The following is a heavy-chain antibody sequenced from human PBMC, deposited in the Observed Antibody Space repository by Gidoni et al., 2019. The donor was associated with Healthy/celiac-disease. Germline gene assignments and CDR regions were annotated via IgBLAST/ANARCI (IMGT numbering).Heavy chain of an antibody. CDR3: ARDSRAVAGTRAFDI. CDR1: GFTFSSYG. J-gene: IGHJ3*02. V-gene: IGHV3-33*01. Sequence: QVQLVESGGGVVQPGRSLRLSCAASGFTFSSYGMHWVRQASGKGAGWVAVIWYDGSNKYYADSVKGRFTISRDNSKNTLYLQMNSLRAEDTAVYYCARDSRAVAGTRAFDIWGQGTMVTVSS. CDR2: IWYDGSNK. D-gene: IGHD6-19*01.